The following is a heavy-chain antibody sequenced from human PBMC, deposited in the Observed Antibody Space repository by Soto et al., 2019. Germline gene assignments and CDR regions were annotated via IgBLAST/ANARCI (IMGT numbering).Heavy chain of an antibody. CDR2: IYHTGST. V-gene: IGHV4-31*03. D-gene: IGHD1-1*01. CDR3: ARATGTLRSRNCDY. J-gene: IGHJ4*02. Sequence: SETLSLTCSVSGGSISTVGHYWTWIRQPPGKGLEWIGSIYHTGSTYYSKSLRSRLTMSVDTSKSQFPLRLSSVTAADTAVYYCARATGTLRSRNCDYWGQGSLVTVSS. CDR1: GGSISTVGHY.